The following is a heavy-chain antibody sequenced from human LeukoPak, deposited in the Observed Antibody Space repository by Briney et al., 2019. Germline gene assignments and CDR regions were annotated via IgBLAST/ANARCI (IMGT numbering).Heavy chain of an antibody. D-gene: IGHD3-10*01. CDR3: ARQGIFFGSGPFDS. J-gene: IGHJ4*02. CDR1: GYSISSGYY. Sequence: SETLSLTCTVSGYSISSGYYWGWIRPPPGKGLEWIGSIYHSGSTYYNPSLKSRVTISVDTSKNQFSLKLSSVTAADTAVYYCARQGIFFGSGPFDSWGQGTLVTVSS. V-gene: IGHV4-38-2*02. CDR2: IYHSGST.